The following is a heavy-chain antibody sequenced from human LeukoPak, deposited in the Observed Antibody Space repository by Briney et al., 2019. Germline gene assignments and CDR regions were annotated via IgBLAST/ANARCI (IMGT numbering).Heavy chain of an antibody. CDR1: GGSFSGYY. V-gene: IGHV4-34*01. J-gene: IGHJ4*02. D-gene: IGHD3-10*01. Sequence: SETLSLTCAVYGGSFSGYYWSWIRQPPGKGLEWIGEINHSGSTNYNPSLKSRVTISVDTSKNQFSLKLSSVTAADTAVYYCARSLGGGWGQGTLVTVSS. CDR3: ARSLGGG. CDR2: INHSGST.